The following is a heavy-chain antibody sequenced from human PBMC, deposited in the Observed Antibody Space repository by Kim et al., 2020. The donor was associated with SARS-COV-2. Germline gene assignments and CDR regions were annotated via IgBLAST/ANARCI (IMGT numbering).Heavy chain of an antibody. V-gene: IGHV1-24*01. J-gene: IGHJ6*01. CDR3: ATAPSLRGIIRAWVSFYG. Sequence: ASVKDSCKVSGYTLTDFSMHWVRQAPGKGLEWMGGFNPGDADTIYAQKFQGRVTMTEDTSTDTAYMELSSLRSEDTAVYYCATAPSLRGIIRAWVSFYG. CDR2: FNPGDADT. D-gene: IGHD3-3*02. CDR1: GYTLTDFS.